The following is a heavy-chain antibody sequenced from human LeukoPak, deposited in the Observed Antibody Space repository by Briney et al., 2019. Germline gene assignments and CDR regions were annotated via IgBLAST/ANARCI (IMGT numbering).Heavy chain of an antibody. D-gene: IGHD6-19*01. V-gene: IGHV3-23*01. J-gene: IGHJ4*02. CDR1: GFTFSSYA. CDR3: AKNQGQWLVPVDY. CDR2: MSGSGGST. Sequence: GGSLRLSCAASGFTFSSYAMSWVRQAPGKGLEWVSSMSGSGGSTYYADSVKGRFTISRDNSKNTLYLQMNNLRAEDTALYYCAKNQGQWLVPVDYWGQGTLVTVSS.